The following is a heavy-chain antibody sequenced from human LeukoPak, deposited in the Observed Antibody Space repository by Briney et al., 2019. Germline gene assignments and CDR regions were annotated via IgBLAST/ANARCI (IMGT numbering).Heavy chain of an antibody. Sequence: PGGSLRLSCAASGFTFSSYWMYWVRQAPGKVLVWVSRINSDARNTNYADSVQGRFTISRDNAKNTLYLQMNSLRVEDTAVYYCASGIGVGDSFDIWGQGTMVTVSS. CDR3: ASGIGVGDSFDI. CDR2: INSDARNT. J-gene: IGHJ3*02. D-gene: IGHD3-3*01. CDR1: GFTFSSYW. V-gene: IGHV3-74*01.